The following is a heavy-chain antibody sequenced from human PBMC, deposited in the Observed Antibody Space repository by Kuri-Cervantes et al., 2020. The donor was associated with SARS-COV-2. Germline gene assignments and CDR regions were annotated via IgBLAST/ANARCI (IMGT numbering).Heavy chain of an antibody. CDR2: SNAGNGNT. CDR1: GYTFTSYA. CDR3: ARTYCSSTSCYTGWSDYYYYYMDV. V-gene: IGHV1-3*02. D-gene: IGHD2-2*02. Sequence: ASVKVSCKASGYTFTSYAMHWVRQAPGQRLEWMGWSNAGNGNTKYSQEFQGRVTITRDTSASTAYMELSSLRSDDTAVYYCARTYCSSTSCYTGWSDYYYYYMDVWGKGTTVTDSS. J-gene: IGHJ6*03.